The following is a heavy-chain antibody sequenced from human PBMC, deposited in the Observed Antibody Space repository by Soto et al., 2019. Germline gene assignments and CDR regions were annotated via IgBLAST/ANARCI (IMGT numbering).Heavy chain of an antibody. D-gene: IGHD3-22*01. J-gene: IGHJ6*02. Sequence: ASVKVSCKASGGTFSSYAISWVRQAPGQGLKWMGGIIPIFGTANYAQKFQGRVTITADESTSTAYMELSSLRSEDTAVYYCARGQQYYYDSSGYLLSRGWALYYYYGMDVWGQGTTVTVSS. CDR1: GGTFSSYA. V-gene: IGHV1-69*13. CDR2: IIPIFGTA. CDR3: ARGQQYYYDSSGYLLSRGWALYYYYGMDV.